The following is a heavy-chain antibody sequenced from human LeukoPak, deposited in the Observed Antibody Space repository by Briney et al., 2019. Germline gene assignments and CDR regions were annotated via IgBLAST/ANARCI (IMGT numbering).Heavy chain of an antibody. V-gene: IGHV1-8*03. J-gene: IGHJ4*02. D-gene: IGHD3-3*01. CDR1: GYTFTGYY. CDR3: AGRSIWSGYYTFDY. CDR2: MNPNSGNT. Sequence: GASVKVSCKASGYTFTGYYMHWVRQATGQGLEWMGWMNPNSGNTGYAQKFQGRVTITRNTSISTAYMELSSLRSEDTAVYYCAGRSIWSGYYTFDYWGQGTLVTVSS.